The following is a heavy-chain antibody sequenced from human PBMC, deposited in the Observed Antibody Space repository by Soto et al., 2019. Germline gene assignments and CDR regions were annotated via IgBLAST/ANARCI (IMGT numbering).Heavy chain of an antibody. D-gene: IGHD2-2*01. CDR2: INPETGGT. CDR3: ARERYQVISDGMDV. J-gene: IGHJ6*02. CDR1: GYTFTGYS. V-gene: IGHV1-2*02. Sequence: ASLKVSCKASGYTFTGYSVHWVREAPGQGLEWMGWINPETGGTSYAQKFQGRVTLSRDTSINTAYLELSRLRFDDAAVYFCARERYQVISDGMDVWGQGTSVTVS.